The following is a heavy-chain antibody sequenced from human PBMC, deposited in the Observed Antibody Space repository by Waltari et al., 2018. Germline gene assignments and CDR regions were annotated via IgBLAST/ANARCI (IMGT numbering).Heavy chain of an antibody. CDR3: ARAHYYDFWSGYYENYYMDV. D-gene: IGHD3-3*01. CDR2: RNPNSGNT. CDR1: GYTFTSYD. Sequence: QVQLVQSGAEVKKPGASVKVSCKASGYTFTSYDINWVRQATGQGLEWMGGRNPNSGNTGYAQKFQGRVTMTRNTSISTAYMELSSLRSEDTAVYYCARAHYYDFWSGYYENYYMDVWGKGTTVTVSS. J-gene: IGHJ6*03. V-gene: IGHV1-8*01.